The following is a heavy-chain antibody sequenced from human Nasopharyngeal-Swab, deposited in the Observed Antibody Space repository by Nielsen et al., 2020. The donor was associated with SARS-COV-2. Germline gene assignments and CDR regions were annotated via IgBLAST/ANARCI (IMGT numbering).Heavy chain of an antibody. Sequence: TLSLTCAISGDSVSSDSAAWSWIRQSPSRGLEWLGRTYYRSKWYNDYAVSVKSRITINPDTSKNQFSLQLNSVTPEDTAVYYCAREPGGAAAGPLFDYWGQGTLVTVSS. V-gene: IGHV6-1*01. J-gene: IGHJ4*02. CDR3: AREPGGAAAGPLFDY. D-gene: IGHD6-13*01. CDR2: TYYRSKWYN. CDR1: GDSVSSDSAA.